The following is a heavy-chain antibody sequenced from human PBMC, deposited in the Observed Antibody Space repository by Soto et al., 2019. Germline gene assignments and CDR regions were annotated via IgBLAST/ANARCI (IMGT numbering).Heavy chain of an antibody. V-gene: IGHV3-30-3*01. CDR1: GFTFSSYA. CDR3: TREARLEDYYDSSGPSPGFDY. Sequence: GGSLRLSCAASGFTFSSYAMHWVRQAPGKGLEWVAVISYDGSNKYYADSVKGRFTISRDNSKNTLYLQMNSLRAEDTAVYYCTREARLEDYYDSSGPSPGFDYWGQGTLVTVSS. J-gene: IGHJ4*02. CDR2: ISYDGSNK. D-gene: IGHD3-22*01.